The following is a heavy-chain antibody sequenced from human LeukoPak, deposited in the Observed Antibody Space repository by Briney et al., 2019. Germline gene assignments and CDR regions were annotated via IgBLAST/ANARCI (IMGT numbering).Heavy chain of an antibody. D-gene: IGHD3-22*01. CDR1: GYTFTSYG. V-gene: IGHV1-18*01. CDR3: ARVNYYDSSGYSLDAFDI. Sequence: ASVKVSCKASGYTFTSYGISWVRQAPGQGLEWMGWISAYNGNTNYAQKLQGRVTMTTDTSTTTAYMELRSLRSDDTAVYYCARVNYYDSSGYSLDAFDIWGQGTMVTVSS. J-gene: IGHJ3*02. CDR2: ISAYNGNT.